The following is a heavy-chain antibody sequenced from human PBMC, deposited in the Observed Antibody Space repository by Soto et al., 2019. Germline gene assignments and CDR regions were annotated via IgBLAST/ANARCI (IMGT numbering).Heavy chain of an antibody. CDR2: IYYSGST. J-gene: IGHJ3*02. CDR1: GGSISSYY. CDR3: ARGIWRFSDAFDI. Sequence: SETLSLTCTVSGGSISSYYWSWIRQPPGKGLEWIGYIYYSGSTNYNPSLKSRVTISVDTSKNQFSLKLSSVTAADTSVYYCARGIWRFSDAFDIWGQGTMVTVSS. V-gene: IGHV4-59*01. D-gene: IGHD1-1*01.